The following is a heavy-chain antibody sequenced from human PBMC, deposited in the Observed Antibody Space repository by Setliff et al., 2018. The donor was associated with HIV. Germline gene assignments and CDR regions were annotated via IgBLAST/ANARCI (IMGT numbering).Heavy chain of an antibody. Sequence: ASVKVSCKASGYTFIRYGISWVRQAPGQGLGWMGWISAYNGNTNYIEKLQGRVTMATDTSTRTAYMELRSLRSDDTAVYYCARDRLNVYSSGWGVGYWGQGTLVTVSS. J-gene: IGHJ4*02. CDR2: ISAYNGNT. D-gene: IGHD6-25*01. V-gene: IGHV1-18*01. CDR3: ARDRLNVYSSGWGVGY. CDR1: GYTFIRYG.